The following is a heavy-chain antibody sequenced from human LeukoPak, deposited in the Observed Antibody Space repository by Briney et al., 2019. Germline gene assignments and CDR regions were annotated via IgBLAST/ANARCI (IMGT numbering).Heavy chain of an antibody. CDR2: IYTSGST. Sequence: SETQSLTCTVSGGSISSYYWSWIRQPPGKGLEWIGYIYTSGSTNYNPSLKSRVTISVDTSKNQFSLKLSSVTAADTAVYYCARSYNWNYYWFDPWGQGTLVTVSS. CDR1: GGSISSYY. J-gene: IGHJ5*02. CDR3: ARSYNWNYYWFDP. D-gene: IGHD1-7*01. V-gene: IGHV4-4*09.